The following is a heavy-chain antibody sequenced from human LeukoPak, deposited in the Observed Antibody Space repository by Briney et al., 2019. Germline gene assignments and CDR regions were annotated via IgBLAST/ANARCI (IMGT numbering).Heavy chain of an antibody. D-gene: IGHD3-22*01. CDR2: IIPILGIA. J-gene: IGHJ4*02. Sequence: SVKVSCKASGGTFISYAISWVRQAPGQGLEWMGRIIPILGIANYAQKFQGRVTITADKSTSTAYMELSSLRSEDTAVYYCARVWSSGLHANDYWGQGTLVTVSS. CDR3: ARVWSSGLHANDY. CDR1: GGTFISYA. V-gene: IGHV1-69*04.